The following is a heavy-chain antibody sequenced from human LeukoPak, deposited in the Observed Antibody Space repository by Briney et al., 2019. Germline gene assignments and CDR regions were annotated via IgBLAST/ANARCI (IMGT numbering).Heavy chain of an antibody. D-gene: IGHD5-18*01. J-gene: IGHJ4*02. CDR2: IYYSGST. CDR1: GGSVSSGSYY. CDR3: ARMDTAISFDY. V-gene: IGHV4-61*01. Sequence: SETLSLTCTVSGGSVSSGSYYWSWIRQPPGKGLEWIGYIYYSGSTNYNPSLKSRVTISVDTSKNQFSLKLSSVTAADTAVYYCARMDTAISFDYWGQGTLVTVPS.